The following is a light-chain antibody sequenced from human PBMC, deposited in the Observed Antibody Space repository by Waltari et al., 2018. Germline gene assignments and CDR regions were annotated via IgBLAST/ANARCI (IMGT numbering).Light chain of an antibody. Sequence: DIVMTQSPAPLAVSLGERATINCKPSQSVLYSSNNKNYLAWYQQKPGQPPKLLIYWASTRESGVPDRFSGSGSGTDFTLTISSLQAEDVAVYYCQQYYSTPPLTFGGGTKVEIK. CDR2: WAS. J-gene: IGKJ4*01. CDR1: QSVLYSSNNKNY. V-gene: IGKV4-1*01. CDR3: QQYYSTPPLT.